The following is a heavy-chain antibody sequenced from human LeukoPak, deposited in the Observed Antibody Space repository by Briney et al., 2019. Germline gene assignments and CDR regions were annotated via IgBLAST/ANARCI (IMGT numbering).Heavy chain of an antibody. V-gene: IGHV1-2*02. CDR3: ARYPISMVREPFDY. CDR1: GYTFTGYY. Sequence: GASVKVSCKASGYTFTGYYTHWVRQAPGQGLEWMGWINPNSGGTNYAQKFQGRVTMTRDTSISTAYMELSRLRSDDTAVYYCARYPISMVREPFDYWGQGTLVTVSS. CDR2: INPNSGGT. J-gene: IGHJ4*02. D-gene: IGHD3-10*01.